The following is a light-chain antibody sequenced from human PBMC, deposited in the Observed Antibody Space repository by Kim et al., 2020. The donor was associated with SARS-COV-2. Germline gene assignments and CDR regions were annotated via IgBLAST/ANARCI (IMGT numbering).Light chain of an antibody. CDR2: YDS. CDR3: QVWDSSSSV. CDR1: NIGSKS. V-gene: IGLV3-21*04. J-gene: IGLJ1*01. Sequence: SYELTQPPSVSVAPGKTARITCGGNNIGSKSVHWYQQKPGQAPVLVIYYDSDRPSGIPERFSGSNSGNTATLTISRVEAGDEADYYCQVWDSSSSVFGTGTKGTVL.